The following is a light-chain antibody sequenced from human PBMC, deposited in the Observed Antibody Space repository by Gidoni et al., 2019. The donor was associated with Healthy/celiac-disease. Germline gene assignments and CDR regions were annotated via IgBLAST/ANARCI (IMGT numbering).Light chain of an antibody. V-gene: IGKV3-11*01. CDR3: QQRSNWPLT. Sequence: EIVLTQSPAPLSLSPAERATLACRASQSVSSYLAWYQQKPGQAPRLLIYDASNRATGIPARFSGSGSGIDFTLTISSLEPEDFAVYYCQQRSNWPLTFGGGTKVEIK. CDR1: QSVSSY. CDR2: DAS. J-gene: IGKJ4*01.